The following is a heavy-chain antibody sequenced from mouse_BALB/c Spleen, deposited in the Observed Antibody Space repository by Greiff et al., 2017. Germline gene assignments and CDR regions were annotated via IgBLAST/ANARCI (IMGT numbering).Heavy chain of an antibody. V-gene: IGHV1-7*01. CDR1: GYTFTSYW. CDR3: ARDGGAMDY. Sequence: QVQLKQSGAELAKPGASVKMSCKASGYTFTSYWMHWVKQRPGQGLEWIGYINPSTGYTEYNQKFKDKATLTADKSSSTAYMQLSSLTSEDSAVYYCARDGGAMDYWGQGTSVTVSS. J-gene: IGHJ4*01. CDR2: INPSTGYT.